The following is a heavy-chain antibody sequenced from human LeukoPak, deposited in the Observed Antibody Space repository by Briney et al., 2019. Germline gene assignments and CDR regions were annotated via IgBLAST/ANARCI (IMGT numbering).Heavy chain of an antibody. CDR2: IYQDGTEK. J-gene: IGHJ4*02. CDR1: GFPFSTYL. V-gene: IGHV3-7*01. CDR3: ASERPSSSWYDY. Sequence: GGSLRLSCAASGFPFSTYLMTWVRQAPGKGLEWVANIYQDGTEKYYVASVKGRFSISRDNAKNSLYLQMNSLRAEDTAVYYCASERPSSSWYDYWGQGTLVTVSS. D-gene: IGHD6-13*01.